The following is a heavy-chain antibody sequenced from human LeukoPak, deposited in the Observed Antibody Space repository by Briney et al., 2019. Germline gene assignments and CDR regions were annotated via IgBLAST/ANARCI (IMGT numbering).Heavy chain of an antibody. CDR1: GGTFSSYA. CDR3: ARGGHCSSTSCYRSEFDP. D-gene: IGHD2-2*01. CDR2: IIPIFGTA. V-gene: IGHV1-69*05. J-gene: IGHJ5*02. Sequence: HGASVKVSCKASGGTFSSYAISWVRQAPGQGLEWMGGIIPIFGTANYAQKFQGRVTITTDESTSTAYMELSSLRSEDTAVYYCARGGHCSSTSCYRSEFDPWGQGTLVTVSS.